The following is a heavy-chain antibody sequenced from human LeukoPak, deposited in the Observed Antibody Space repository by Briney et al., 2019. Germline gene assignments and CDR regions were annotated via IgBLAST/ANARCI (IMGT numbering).Heavy chain of an antibody. CDR2: VSGSGGST. Sequence: GGSLRLSCAASGFTFSSYAMSWVRKAPGKGLEWVSAVSGSGGSTYYGDSVKGRFTISRDDSKNTLYLQMNRLRAEDTAVYYCAKCITMVRGVITDAVDIWGQGTMVTVSS. V-gene: IGHV3-23*01. J-gene: IGHJ3*02. CDR1: GFTFSSYA. CDR3: AKCITMVRGVITDAVDI. D-gene: IGHD3-10*01.